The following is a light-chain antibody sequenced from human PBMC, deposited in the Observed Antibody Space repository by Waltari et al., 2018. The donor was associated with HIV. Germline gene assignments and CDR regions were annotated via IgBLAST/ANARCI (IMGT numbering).Light chain of an antibody. CDR3: QHGRT. CDR1: QSVSTSY. CDR2: ATS. J-gene: IGKJ1*01. V-gene: IGKV3-20*01. Sequence: ELVLTQSPGTLSLSPGARATLSCRASQSVSTSYLAWYQHKRGQAPRLLMYATSTRATGIADRFSGSGSETDFTLIIKRLEPDDFAVYYCQHGRTFGQGTKVEIK.